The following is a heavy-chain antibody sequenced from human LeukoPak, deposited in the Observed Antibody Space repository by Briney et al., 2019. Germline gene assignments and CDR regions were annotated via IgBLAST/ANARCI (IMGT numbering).Heavy chain of an antibody. D-gene: IGHD3/OR15-3a*01. V-gene: IGHV3-21*01. CDR3: ASPYWTNYMDV. Sequence: PGGSLRLSCTASRFTFDTYSMNWVRQAPGKGLEWVSSISSSSSYIYYADSVRGRFTISRDNAKNSLYLQMNSLRAEDTAVYYCASPYWTNYMDVWGKGTTVTVSS. J-gene: IGHJ6*03. CDR2: ISSSSSYI. CDR1: RFTFDTYS.